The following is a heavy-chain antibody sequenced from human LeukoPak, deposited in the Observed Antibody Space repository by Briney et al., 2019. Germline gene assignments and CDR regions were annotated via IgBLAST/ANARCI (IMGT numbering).Heavy chain of an antibody. V-gene: IGHV3-23*01. Sequence: GGSLRLSCAASGFTVTTYAMSWVRQAPGKGLEWISAISSDGATKYYADSVKGRFTISRDTSTNTLYLQLNSLRVDDTAIYFCAKAWRFSSSWYQHYFDYWGQGTLVTVSS. CDR2: ISSDGATK. D-gene: IGHD6-13*01. J-gene: IGHJ4*02. CDR3: AKAWRFSSSWYQHYFDY. CDR1: GFTVTTYA.